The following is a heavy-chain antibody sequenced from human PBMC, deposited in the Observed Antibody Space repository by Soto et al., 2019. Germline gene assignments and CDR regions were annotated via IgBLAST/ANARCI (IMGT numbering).Heavy chain of an antibody. CDR2: IYYSGST. CDR1: GGSISSGDYY. V-gene: IGHV4-30-4*01. Sequence: KTSETLSLTCTVSGGSISSGDYYWSWIRRPPGKGLEWIGYIYYSGSTYYNPSLKSRVTISVDTSKNQFSLKLSSVTAADTAVYYCARNGAAITMVRGVVAYYYYYGMDVWGQGTTVTVSS. D-gene: IGHD3-10*01. J-gene: IGHJ6*02. CDR3: ARNGAAITMVRGVVAYYYYYGMDV.